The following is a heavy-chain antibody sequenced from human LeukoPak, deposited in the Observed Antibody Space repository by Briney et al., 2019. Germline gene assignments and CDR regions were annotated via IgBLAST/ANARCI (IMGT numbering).Heavy chain of an antibody. J-gene: IGHJ6*02. V-gene: IGHV3-21*01. CDR1: GFTFSSYS. Sequence: PGGSLRLSCAAPGFTFSSYSMNWVRQAPGKGLEWVSSISSSSSYIYYADSVKGRFTISRDNAKNSLYLQMNSLRAEDTAVYYCARFEGPPYCSSTSCYTQPYYYYGMDVWGQGTTVTVSS. D-gene: IGHD2-2*02. CDR2: ISSSSSYI. CDR3: ARFEGPPYCSSTSCYTQPYYYYGMDV.